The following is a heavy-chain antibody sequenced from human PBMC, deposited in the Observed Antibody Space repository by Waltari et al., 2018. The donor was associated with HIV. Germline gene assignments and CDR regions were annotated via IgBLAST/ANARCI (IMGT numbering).Heavy chain of an antibody. CDR1: GFTFRTFW. Sequence: VQLVASGGGLGQPGGSLRLSSAACGFTFRTFWMSWVLQAPGKGLEWLANKKQDGSEKYYVDSVKGRFTISRDNAKNSLYLQMNSLRAEDTAVYYCASPSIRAGMDVWGQGTTVTVSS. CDR3: ASPSIRAGMDV. CDR2: KKQDGSEK. V-gene: IGHV3-7*01. J-gene: IGHJ6*02. D-gene: IGHD2-2*02.